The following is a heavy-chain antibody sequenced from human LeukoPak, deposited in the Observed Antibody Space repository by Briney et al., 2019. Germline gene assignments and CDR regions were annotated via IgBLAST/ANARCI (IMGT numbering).Heavy chain of an antibody. CDR3: AKDLQIFGVVISGAMDV. V-gene: IGHV3-30*02. J-gene: IGHJ6*03. Sequence: GGSLRLSCAASGFTFSSYWMHWVRQAPGKGLEWVAFIRYDGSNKYYADSVKGRFTISRDNSKNTLYLQMNSLRAEDTAVYYCAKDLQIFGVVISGAMDVWGKGTTVTVSS. D-gene: IGHD3-3*01. CDR2: IRYDGSNK. CDR1: GFTFSSYW.